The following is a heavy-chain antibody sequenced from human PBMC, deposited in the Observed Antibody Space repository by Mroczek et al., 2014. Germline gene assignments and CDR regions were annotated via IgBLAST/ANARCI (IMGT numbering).Heavy chain of an antibody. J-gene: IGHJ6*02. CDR3: AGGYCSSTSCSVYPYYYYYGMDV. D-gene: IGHD2-2*01. Sequence: QVQLVESGPGLVKPSETLSLTCTVSGGSISSSSYYWGWIRQPPGKGLEWIGSIYYSGSTYYNPSLKSRVTISVDTSKNQFSLKLSSVTAADTAVYYCAGGYCSSTSCSVYPYYYYYGMDVWGQGTTVTVSS. CDR1: GGSISSSSYY. CDR2: IYYSGST. V-gene: IGHV4-39*01.